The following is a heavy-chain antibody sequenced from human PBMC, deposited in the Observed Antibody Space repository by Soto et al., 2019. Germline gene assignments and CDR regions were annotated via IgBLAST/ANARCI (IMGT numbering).Heavy chain of an antibody. V-gene: IGHV3-74*01. D-gene: IGHD1-1*01. CDR2: ITANGTNT. Sequence: PGGSLRLSCAASGFTFSNYWMHWVRQAPGKGLVWVSRITANGTNTIYADSVKGRFTVSRDNARNTVYLQMSSLRADDTAVYYCTTVTTPSDHCGRGTLVTVSS. CDR1: GFTFSNYW. CDR3: TTVTTPSDH. J-gene: IGHJ4*02.